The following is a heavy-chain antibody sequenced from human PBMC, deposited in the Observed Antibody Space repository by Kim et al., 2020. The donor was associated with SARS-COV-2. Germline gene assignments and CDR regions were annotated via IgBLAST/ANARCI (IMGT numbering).Heavy chain of an antibody. CDR1: GFTFSSYG. CDR2: ISYDGSNK. Sequence: GGSLRLSCAASGFTFSSYGMHWVRQAPGKGLEWVAVISYDGSNKYYADSVKGRFTISRDNSKNTLYLQMNSLRAEDTAVYYCAKTGRVATTHYYYGMDVWGQGTTVTVSS. J-gene: IGHJ6*02. V-gene: IGHV3-30*18. D-gene: IGHD5-12*01. CDR3: AKTGRVATTHYYYGMDV.